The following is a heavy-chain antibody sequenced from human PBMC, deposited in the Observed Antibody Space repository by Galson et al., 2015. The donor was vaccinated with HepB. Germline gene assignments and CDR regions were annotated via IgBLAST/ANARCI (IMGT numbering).Heavy chain of an antibody. J-gene: IGHJ6*02. D-gene: IGHD2-8*01. V-gene: IGHV3-9*01. CDR1: GFTFDDYA. Sequence: SLRLSCAASGFTFDDYAMHWVRQAPGKGLEWVSGISWNGGSIGYADSVKGRFTISRDNAKNSLYLQMNSLRTEDTALYYCTKDRALMGGGYYYYGLDVWGQGTTVTVSS. CDR3: TKDRALMGGGYYYYGLDV. CDR2: ISWNGGSI.